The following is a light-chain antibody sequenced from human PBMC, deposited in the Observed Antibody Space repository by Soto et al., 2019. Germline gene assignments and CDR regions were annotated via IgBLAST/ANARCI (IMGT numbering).Light chain of an antibody. CDR2: DAS. CDR1: QSVSSY. CDR3: QQRSNWPHST. J-gene: IGKJ3*01. V-gene: IGKV3-11*01. Sequence: EIVLTQSPATLSLSPGERATLSCRASQSVSSYLAWYQQKPGQAPRLLIYDASNRATGIPARFSGSGSGTDFTLTISSLEPEDFAVYYYQQRSNWPHSTFGPGTKVDIK.